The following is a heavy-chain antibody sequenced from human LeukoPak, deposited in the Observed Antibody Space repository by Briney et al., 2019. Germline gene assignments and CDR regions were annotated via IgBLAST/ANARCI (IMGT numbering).Heavy chain of an antibody. CDR1: GGSISSYY. CDR3: ARVFGPYGSETYYRNFDY. V-gene: IGHV4-59*04. J-gene: IGHJ4*02. D-gene: IGHD3-10*01. Sequence: SETLSLTCTVSGGSISSYYWSWIRQPPGKGLEWIGSINHSGSTYYNPSLKSRVTMSEDTSENQFSLKLSSVTAADTAVYYCARVFGPYGSETYYRNFDYWGQGALVTVSS. CDR2: INHSGST.